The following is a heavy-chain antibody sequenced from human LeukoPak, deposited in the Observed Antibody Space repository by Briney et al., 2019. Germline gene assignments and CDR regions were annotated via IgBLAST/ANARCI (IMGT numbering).Heavy chain of an antibody. V-gene: IGHV3-66*01. J-gene: IGHJ4*02. CDR1: GFTVSGNY. Sequence: GSLRLSCAVSGFTVSGNYMNWVRQAPGKGLEWVSVIYSDGSTYYADSVKGRFIISRDNSKNTLYLQMNSLRAEDTAVYYCARDRGAYYYETGYWGQGTLVTVSS. CDR2: IYSDGST. D-gene: IGHD3-22*01. CDR3: ARDRGAYYYETGY.